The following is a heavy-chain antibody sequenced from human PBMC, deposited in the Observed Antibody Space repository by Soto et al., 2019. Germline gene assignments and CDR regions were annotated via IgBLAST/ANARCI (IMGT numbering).Heavy chain of an antibody. V-gene: IGHV1-69*05. D-gene: IGHD4-4*01. CDR2: IIPIYGTV. Sequence: QVQLVQSGTEVTKPGSSVQVSCKVSGDTFRSNGISWVRQVPGQGLDWMGGIIPIYGTVNYALKFLGRVTXTXEXSSXTAYMELGGLRPEDTGVYYCARDGGVTGMTTMLDSWGQGTVVTVSP. CDR1: GDTFRSNG. CDR3: ARDGGVTGMTTMLDS. J-gene: IGHJ5*01.